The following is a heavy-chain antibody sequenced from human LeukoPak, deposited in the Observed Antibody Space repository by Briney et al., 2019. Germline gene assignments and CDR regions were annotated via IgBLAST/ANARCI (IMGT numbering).Heavy chain of an antibody. CDR1: GGSISSYY. CDR3: ARKPGSYYVKPFDY. CDR2: INHSGST. V-gene: IGHV4-34*01. J-gene: IGHJ4*02. Sequence: SETLSLTCTVSGGSISSYYWSWIRQPPGKGLEWIGEINHSGSTNYNPSLKSRVTISVDTSKNQFSLKLSSVTAADTAVYYCARKPGSYYVKPFDYWGQGTLVTVSS. D-gene: IGHD1-26*01.